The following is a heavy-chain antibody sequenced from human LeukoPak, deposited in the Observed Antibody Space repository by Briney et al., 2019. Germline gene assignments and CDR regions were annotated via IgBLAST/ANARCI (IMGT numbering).Heavy chain of an antibody. CDR2: ISGSGGST. CDR3: AKEVVRGVIPNPNYYYYGMDV. D-gene: IGHD3-10*01. J-gene: IGHJ6*04. CDR1: GFTFSSYA. V-gene: IGHV3-23*01. Sequence: GGSLRLSCAASGFTFSSYAMSCVRQAPGKGLEWVSAISGSGGSTYYADSVKGRFTISRDNSKNTLYLQMNSLRAEDTAVYYCAKEVVRGVIPNPNYYYYGMDVWGKGTTVTVSS.